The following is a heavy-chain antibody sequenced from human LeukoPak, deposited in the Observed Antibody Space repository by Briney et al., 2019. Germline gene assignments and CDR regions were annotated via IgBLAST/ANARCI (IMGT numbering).Heavy chain of an antibody. CDR1: GFSVSDNY. Sequence: PGGSLRLSCVGSGFSVSDNYMTWVRQAPGKGPEWVSVTYSGGTTYYADSVEGRFTISRDSAKNTLYLQMKNLRSEDTAIYYCAKEGGLGYCSTTSCAFAHWGRGTLVTVSS. V-gene: IGHV3-53*01. D-gene: IGHD2-2*01. CDR2: TYSGGTT. J-gene: IGHJ4*02. CDR3: AKEGGLGYCSTTSCAFAH.